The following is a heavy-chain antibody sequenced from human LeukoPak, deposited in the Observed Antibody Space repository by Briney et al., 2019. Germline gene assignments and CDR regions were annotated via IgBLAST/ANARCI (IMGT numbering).Heavy chain of an antibody. CDR1: GDSVSSNSAA. CDR3: SRDHSRTYYFDSSAYSRGYFDY. V-gene: IGHV6-1*01. D-gene: IGHD3-22*01. Sequence: SQTLSLTCAISGDSVSSNSAAWNWIRQSPSRGLEWLGRTYYRSKWYNDYAVSVKSRITINPDTSNNQFSLQLNSVTPEDTAVYYCSRDHSRTYYFDSSAYSRGYFDYWGQGTLVTVSS. J-gene: IGHJ4*02. CDR2: TYYRSKWYN.